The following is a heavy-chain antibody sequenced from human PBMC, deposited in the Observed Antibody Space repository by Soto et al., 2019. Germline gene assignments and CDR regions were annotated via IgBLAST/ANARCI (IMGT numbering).Heavy chain of an antibody. CDR3: ARGGAAPGTGWYFDF. J-gene: IGHJ4*02. V-gene: IGHV3-30-3*01. Sequence: QVQLVESGGGVVQPGRSLRLSCAASGFTFSTYAIHWVRQAPGTGLEWVAVISYDAINIYYANSVKGRFTISRDNSKNTLYLQMNSLRAEDTAVYYCARGGAAPGTGWYFDFWGQGTLVTVSS. D-gene: IGHD6-13*01. CDR1: GFTFSTYA. CDR2: ISYDAINI.